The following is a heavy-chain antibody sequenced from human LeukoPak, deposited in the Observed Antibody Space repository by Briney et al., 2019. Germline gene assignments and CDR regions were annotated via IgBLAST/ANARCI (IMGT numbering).Heavy chain of an antibody. CDR3: AGGVIVVPAATTTGIHDY. CDR2: INHSGST. D-gene: IGHD2-2*01. Sequence: SETLSLTCAVYGGSFSGYYWSWIRQPPGKGLEWIGEINHSGSTNYNPSLKSRVTISVDTSKNQFSLKLSSVTAADTAVYYCAGGVIVVPAATTTGIHDYWGQGTLVTVSS. J-gene: IGHJ4*02. V-gene: IGHV4-34*01. CDR1: GGSFSGYY.